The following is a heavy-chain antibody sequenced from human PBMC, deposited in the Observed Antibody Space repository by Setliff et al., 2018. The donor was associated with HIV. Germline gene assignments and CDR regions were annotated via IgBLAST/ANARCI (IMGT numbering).Heavy chain of an antibody. CDR3: ASLRRSSWYPWFDP. Sequence: SETLSLTCTVSGGSVTSGGYYWSWLRQHPGKGLEWIGYIYYSGSTYYNPSLKSRVTISLDTSKNQFSLKLSSVTAADTAVYYCASLRRSSWYPWFDPWGQGNLVTVSS. CDR1: GGSVTSGGYY. CDR2: IYYSGST. V-gene: IGHV4-31*03. D-gene: IGHD6-13*01. J-gene: IGHJ5*02.